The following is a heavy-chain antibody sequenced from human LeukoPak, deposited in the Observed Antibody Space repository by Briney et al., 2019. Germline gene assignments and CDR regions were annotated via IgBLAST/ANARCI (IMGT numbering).Heavy chain of an antibody. CDR2: IYPGDSDT. J-gene: IGHJ4*02. CDR3: ARRRANMVRGVIIYYYFDY. CDR1: GYSFTSYW. V-gene: IGHV5-51*01. D-gene: IGHD3-10*01. Sequence: GESLKISCKGSGYSFTSYWIGWARQMPGKGLEWMGIIYPGDSDTRYSPSFQGQVTISADKSISTAYLQWSSLKASDTAMYYCARRRANMVRGVIIYYYFDYWGQGTLVTVSS.